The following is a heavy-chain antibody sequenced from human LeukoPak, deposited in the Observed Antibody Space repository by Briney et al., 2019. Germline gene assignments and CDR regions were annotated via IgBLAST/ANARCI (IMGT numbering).Heavy chain of an antibody. CDR2: IRYDGSNK. Sequence: GGSLRLSCAASGFTFSSYGMHWVRQAPGKGPEWVAIIRYDGSNKYYADSVKGRFTISRDNSKNTVSVQMDSLRAEDTAVYYCAKGASSSRRYFDLWGRGTLVTVSS. J-gene: IGHJ2*01. CDR3: AKGASSSRRYFDL. D-gene: IGHD6-6*01. CDR1: GFTFSSYG. V-gene: IGHV3-30*02.